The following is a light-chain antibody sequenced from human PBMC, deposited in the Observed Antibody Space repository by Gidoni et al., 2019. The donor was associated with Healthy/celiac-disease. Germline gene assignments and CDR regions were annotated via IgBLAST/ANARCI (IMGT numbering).Light chain of an antibody. CDR3: QQRSNWPPEA. CDR1: QSVSSY. V-gene: IGKV3-11*01. Sequence: EIVLTQSPATLSLSPGARATLSCRASQSVSSYLAWYQQKPGQAPRLLIYDASNRATGIPARFSGSGSGTDFTLTISSLEPEDFAVYYCQQRSNWPPEAFGQGTKLGIK. J-gene: IGKJ2*01. CDR2: DAS.